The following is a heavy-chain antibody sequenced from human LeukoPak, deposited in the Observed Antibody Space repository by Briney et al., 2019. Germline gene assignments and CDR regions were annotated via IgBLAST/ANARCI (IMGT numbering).Heavy chain of an antibody. CDR3: AMVYYYDSSGPRDWYFDL. J-gene: IGHJ2*01. CDR1: GYTFTSYG. Sequence: ASVKVSCKASGYTFTSYGISWVRQAPGQGLEWMGWISAYNGNTNYAQKLQGRVTMTTDTSTSTAYMELRNLRSDDTAVYYCAMVYYYDSSGPRDWYFDLWGRGTLVTVSS. CDR2: ISAYNGNT. D-gene: IGHD3-22*01. V-gene: IGHV1-18*01.